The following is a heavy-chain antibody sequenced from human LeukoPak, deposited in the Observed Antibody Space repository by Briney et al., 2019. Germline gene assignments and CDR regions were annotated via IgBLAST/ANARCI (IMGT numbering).Heavy chain of an antibody. CDR3: AKDEGGYCSGGSCLPTFYFDY. V-gene: IGHV3-21*01. CDR1: GFTFSDQS. J-gene: IGHJ4*02. Sequence: GSLRLSCAASGFTFSDQSMNWVRQAPGKGLEWVSSISSNSLHIFYADSVKGRFTISRDNAKNSLYLQMNNLRAEDTAVYYCAKDEGGYCSGGSCLPTFYFDYWGQGTLVTVSS. CDR2: ISSNSLHI. D-gene: IGHD2-15*01.